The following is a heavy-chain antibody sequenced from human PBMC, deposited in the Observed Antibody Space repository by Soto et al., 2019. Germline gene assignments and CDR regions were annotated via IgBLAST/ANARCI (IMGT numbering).Heavy chain of an antibody. CDR1: GDSVTSHY. Sequence: PSETLSLTCSFSGDSVTSHYLTWIRQSPEKGLEWIGYMHYTGFSHYNPSLKSRVTISVDTSKNQFSLKLSSVTAADTAVYYCARVPLAAPSNWFDPWGQGTLVTVSS. V-gene: IGHV4-59*02. D-gene: IGHD3-3*02. CDR2: MHYTGFS. J-gene: IGHJ5*02. CDR3: ARVPLAAPSNWFDP.